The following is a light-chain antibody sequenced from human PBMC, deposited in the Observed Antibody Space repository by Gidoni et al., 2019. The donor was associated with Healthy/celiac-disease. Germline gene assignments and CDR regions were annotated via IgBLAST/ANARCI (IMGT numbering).Light chain of an antibody. CDR3: QQRSNWSPTFT. V-gene: IGKV3-11*01. J-gene: IGKJ3*01. CDR2: DAA. Sequence: EIVLTQSQATLSLSPGERATLSCRTSQSVSSYLAWYQQKPGQAPRLLIYDAANRATGITARCSGSGSGTDFTLTIISLEPEDFSVYYCQQRSNWSPTFTFGPGTKVDIK. CDR1: QSVSSY.